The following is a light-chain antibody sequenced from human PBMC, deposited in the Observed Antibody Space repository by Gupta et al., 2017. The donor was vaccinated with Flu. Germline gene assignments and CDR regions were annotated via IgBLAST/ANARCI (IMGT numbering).Light chain of an antibody. CDR1: NIGSKS. Sequence: SYVLTQPPSVSVAPGQTARITCGGNNIGSKSVHWYQQKSGQAPLLVSYDDRDRPSGIPERFAGSNSGNTANLTISRVEAGDEADDDCQVWHSSSNQVRFGGGTKLTGL. V-gene: IGLV3-21*02. CDR3: QVWHSSSNQVR. J-gene: IGLJ2*01. CDR2: DDR.